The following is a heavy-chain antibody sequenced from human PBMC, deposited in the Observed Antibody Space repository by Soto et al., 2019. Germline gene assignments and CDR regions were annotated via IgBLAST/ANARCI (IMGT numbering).Heavy chain of an antibody. CDR1: SSSSYY. V-gene: IGHV3-23*01. Sequence: SSSSYYWGCIRQPPGKGLEWVSAISGSGGSTYYADSVKGRFTISRDNSKNTLYLQMNSLRAEDTAVYYCANRHSGYPFDYWGQGTLVTVSS. CDR3: ANRHSGYPFDY. CDR2: ISGSGGST. D-gene: IGHD3-22*01. J-gene: IGHJ4*02.